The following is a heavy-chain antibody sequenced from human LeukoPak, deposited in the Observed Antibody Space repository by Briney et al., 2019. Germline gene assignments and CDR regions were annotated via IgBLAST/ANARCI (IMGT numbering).Heavy chain of an antibody. CDR1: GFTFSSYG. D-gene: IGHD6-13*01. V-gene: IGHV3-33*01. Sequence: GRSLRLSCAASGFTFSSYGMHWVRQAPGKGLEWVAVIWYDGSNKYYADSVKGRFTIPRDNSKNTLYLQMNSLRAEDTAVYYCARHSKWGDSSSPYRPFDHWGQGTLVTVSS. J-gene: IGHJ4*02. CDR2: IWYDGSNK. CDR3: ARHSKWGDSSSPYRPFDH.